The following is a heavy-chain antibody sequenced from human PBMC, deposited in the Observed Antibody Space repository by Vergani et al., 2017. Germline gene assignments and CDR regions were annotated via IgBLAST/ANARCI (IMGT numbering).Heavy chain of an antibody. V-gene: IGHV3-30*18. D-gene: IGHD4-11*01. J-gene: IGHJ6*02. CDR3: AKDRPHYSNYYYYYGMDV. Sequence: QVQLVESGGGVVQPGRSLRLSCAASGFTFSSYGMHWVRQAQGKGLEWVAVISYDGSNKYYADSVKGRFTISRDNSKNTLYLQMNSLRAEDTAVYYCAKDRPHYSNYYYYYGMDVGGQGTTVTVSS. CDR2: ISYDGSNK. CDR1: GFTFSSYG.